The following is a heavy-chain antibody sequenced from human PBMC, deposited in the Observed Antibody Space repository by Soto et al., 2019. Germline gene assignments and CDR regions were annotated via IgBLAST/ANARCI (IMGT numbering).Heavy chain of an antibody. V-gene: IGHV3-30*19. CDR3: ARWGTTGGFDL. D-gene: IGHD3-16*01. J-gene: IGHJ4*02. CDR2: TSYDGHNK. CDR1: GFRFKSFV. Sequence: QVQLVESGGGVVQPGTSLRLSCAASGFRFKSFVMHWVRQAPGKGLEWVAFTSYDGHNKDYGDSVKGRFTVSRDNSQNTLHLQMGVLRPEDTALYYCARWGTTGGFDLWGQGTLVSVSS.